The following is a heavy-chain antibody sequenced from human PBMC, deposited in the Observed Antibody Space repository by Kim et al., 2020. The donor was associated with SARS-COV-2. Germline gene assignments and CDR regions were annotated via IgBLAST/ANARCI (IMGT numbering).Heavy chain of an antibody. Sequence: GGSLRLSCAASGFTFSSYGMHWVRQAPGKGLEWVAVISYDGSNKYYADSVKGRFTISRDNSKNTLYLQMNSLRAEDTAVYYCATARVTYTVTTCFDYWGQGTLVTVSS. CDR3: ATARVTYTVTTCFDY. CDR2: ISYDGSNK. J-gene: IGHJ4*02. D-gene: IGHD4-17*01. CDR1: GFTFSSYG. V-gene: IGHV3-30*03.